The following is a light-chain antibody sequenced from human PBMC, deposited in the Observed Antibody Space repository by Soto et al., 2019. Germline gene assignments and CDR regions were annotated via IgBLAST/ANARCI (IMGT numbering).Light chain of an antibody. V-gene: IGKV3-15*01. J-gene: IGKJ1*01. Sequence: EIVMTQSPATLSVSPGEGATLSCRASQSVSSKLAWYQQKPGQAPRLLIYVASTRATGIPARFSGSGSGTEFTLIISSLQSEDSAVYYCQQYNSWLWTFGQGTKVDIK. CDR2: VAS. CDR1: QSVSSK. CDR3: QQYNSWLWT.